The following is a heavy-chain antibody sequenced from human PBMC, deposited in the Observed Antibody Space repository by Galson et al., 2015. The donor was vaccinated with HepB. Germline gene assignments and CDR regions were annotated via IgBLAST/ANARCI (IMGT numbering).Heavy chain of an antibody. J-gene: IGHJ4*02. CDR1: GFTFSSYG. Sequence: SLRLSCAASGFTFSSYGMHWVRQAPGKGLEWVAVISYDGSNKYYADSVKGRFTISRDNSKNTLCLQMNSLRAEDTAVYYCAKDYLTTVTPGYWGQGTLVTVSS. V-gene: IGHV3-30*18. CDR3: AKDYLTTVTPGY. CDR2: ISYDGSNK. D-gene: IGHD4-17*01.